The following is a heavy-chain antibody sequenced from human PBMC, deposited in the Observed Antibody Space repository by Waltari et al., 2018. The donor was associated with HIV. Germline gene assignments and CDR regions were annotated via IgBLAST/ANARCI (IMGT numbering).Heavy chain of an antibody. Sequence: QITLKESGPTLVKPTQTLTLTCTFSGFSLSTSGVGVGWIRQPPGKALEWLARIYWDDDKRNSPSQKCRLTITKDTSKNQVVLTMTNMDPVDTATYYCAHRLRGFPLDWYCDLWGRGTLGTVSS. CDR2: IYWDDDK. CDR3: AHRLRGFPLDWYCDL. V-gene: IGHV2-5*02. CDR1: GFSLSTSGVG. J-gene: IGHJ2*01.